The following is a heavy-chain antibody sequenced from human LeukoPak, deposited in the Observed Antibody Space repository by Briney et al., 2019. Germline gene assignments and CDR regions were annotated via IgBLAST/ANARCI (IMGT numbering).Heavy chain of an antibody. CDR3: ARPHTAMVKGYYYYYMDV. CDR1: GYTFTGYY. Sequence: GASVKVSCKASGYTFTGYYMHWVRQAPGQGLEWMGRINPNSGGTNYAQKFQGRVTMTRDTSISTVYMELSRLRSDDTAVYYCARPHTAMVKGYYYYYMDVWGKGTTVTVSS. CDR2: INPNSGGT. D-gene: IGHD5-18*01. V-gene: IGHV1-2*06. J-gene: IGHJ6*03.